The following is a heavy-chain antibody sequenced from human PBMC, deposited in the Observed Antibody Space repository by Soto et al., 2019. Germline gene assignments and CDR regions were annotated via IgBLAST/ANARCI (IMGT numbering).Heavy chain of an antibody. CDR3: ARDLCNYYGSGSCNWFDP. CDR1: GGSINSSSYY. CDR2: IYTSGST. Sequence: SETLSLTCSVSGGSINSSSYYWSWIRQPAGKGLEWIGRIYTSGSTNYNPSLKSRVTMSVDTSKNQFSLKLSSVTAADTAVYYCARDLCNYYGSGSCNWFDPWGQGTLVTVSS. D-gene: IGHD3-10*01. V-gene: IGHV4-61*02. J-gene: IGHJ5*02.